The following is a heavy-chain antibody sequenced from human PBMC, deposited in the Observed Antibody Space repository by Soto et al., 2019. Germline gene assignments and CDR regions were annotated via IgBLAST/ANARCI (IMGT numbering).Heavy chain of an antibody. CDR2: ISYDGSNK. CDR3: AKGPVKGELYDYVWGSIDYFDY. Sequence: QVQLVESGGGVVQPGRSLRLSCAASGFTFSSYGMHWVRHAPGKGLEWVAVISYDGSNKYYADSVKGRFTISRDNSKNTLYLQMNSLRAEDTAVYYCAKGPVKGELYDYVWGSIDYFDYWGQGTLVTVSS. V-gene: IGHV3-30*18. D-gene: IGHD3-16*01. J-gene: IGHJ4*02. CDR1: GFTFSSYG.